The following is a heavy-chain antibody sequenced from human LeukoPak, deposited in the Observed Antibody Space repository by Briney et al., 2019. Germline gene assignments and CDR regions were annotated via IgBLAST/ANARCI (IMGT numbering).Heavy chain of an antibody. D-gene: IGHD5-18*01. CDR3: ARPSGGYSYGLTFQH. V-gene: IGHV3-21*01. CDR2: ISSSSYI. J-gene: IGHJ1*01. CDR1: GFTFSSYS. Sequence: GGSLRLSCAASGFTFSSYSMNWVRQAPGKGLEWVSSISSSSYIYYADSVKGRFTISRDNAKNSLYLQMNSLRAEDTAVYYCARPSGGYSYGLTFQHWGQGTLVTVSS.